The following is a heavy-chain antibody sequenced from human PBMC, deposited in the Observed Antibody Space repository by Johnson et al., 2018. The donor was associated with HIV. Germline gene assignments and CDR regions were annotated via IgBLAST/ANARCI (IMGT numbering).Heavy chain of an antibody. CDR2: IGVTSDT. J-gene: IGHJ3*02. V-gene: IGHV3-13*01. CDR1: GFTFSIYD. D-gene: IGHD3-22*01. Sequence: VQLVESGGGLVQPGGSLRLSCAASGFTFSIYDMHWVRQTTGKGLEWVSAIGVTSDTYYPGSVKGRFTISRDNAKKSLYLQMNSLRAGDTAIYYCARGKGWLDAFDIWDQGTMIIVSS. CDR3: ARGKGWLDAFDI.